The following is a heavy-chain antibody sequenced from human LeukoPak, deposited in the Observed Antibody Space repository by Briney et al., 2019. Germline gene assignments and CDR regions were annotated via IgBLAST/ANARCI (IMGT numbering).Heavy chain of an antibody. CDR3: AREVGYCSGGSCYSYFDY. Sequence: PSETLSLTCTVSGGSISSYYWSWIRQPPGKGLECIGYIYYSGGTNYNASLTNRVTISVDTSKNQFSLKLSSVTAADTAVYYCAREVGYCSGGSCYSYFDYWGQGTLVTVSS. CDR1: GGSISSYY. D-gene: IGHD2-15*01. V-gene: IGHV4-59*01. J-gene: IGHJ4*02. CDR2: IYYSGGT.